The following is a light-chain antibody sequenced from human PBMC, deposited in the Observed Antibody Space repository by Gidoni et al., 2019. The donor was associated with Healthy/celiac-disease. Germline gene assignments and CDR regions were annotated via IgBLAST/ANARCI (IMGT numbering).Light chain of an antibody. CDR2: GAS. CDR1: QSVSSSY. J-gene: IGKJ1*01. Sequence: VLPQSPGTLSLSPGERATLSCRASQSVSSSYLAWYQQKPGQAPRHPIYGASSRATGIPDRYSGSGSGRDFTLTISRLEPEDVAVYYCQQYGSAPRTFGQGTKVEIK. V-gene: IGKV3-20*01. CDR3: QQYGSAPRT.